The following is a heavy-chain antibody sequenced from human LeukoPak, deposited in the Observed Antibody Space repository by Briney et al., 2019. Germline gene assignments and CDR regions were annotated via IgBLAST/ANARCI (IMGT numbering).Heavy chain of an antibody. Sequence: GGSLRLSCAASGFTFSSYAMHWVRQAPGKGLEWVAVISYDGSNKYYADSVKGRFTISRDNSKNTLYLQMNSLRAEDTAVYYCARIHGGYPFDYWGQGTLVTVSS. CDR2: ISYDGSNK. V-gene: IGHV3-30*04. CDR3: ARIHGGYPFDY. CDR1: GFTFSSYA. J-gene: IGHJ4*02. D-gene: IGHD2-15*01.